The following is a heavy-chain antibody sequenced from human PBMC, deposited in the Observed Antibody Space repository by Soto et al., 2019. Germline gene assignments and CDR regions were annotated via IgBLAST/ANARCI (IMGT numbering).Heavy chain of an antibody. D-gene: IGHD5-18*01. CDR1: GGSFSDYY. Sequence: SETLSDTCAGYGGSFSDYYWSWIRQPPGKGLEWIGEINHSGSTNYNPSLKSRVTISVDTSKNQFSLKLSSVTAADTAVYYCARDGAMAHYVAYWGQGTLVTVS. J-gene: IGHJ4*02. CDR2: INHSGST. CDR3: ARDGAMAHYVAY. V-gene: IGHV4-34*01.